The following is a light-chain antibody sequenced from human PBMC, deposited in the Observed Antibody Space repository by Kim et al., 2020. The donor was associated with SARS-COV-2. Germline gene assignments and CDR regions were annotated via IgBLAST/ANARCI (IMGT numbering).Light chain of an antibody. Sequence: QSALTQPASVSGSPGQSITISCSGTSSDIGTYDYVSWFQQHPGKAPKLLTFDVTRRPSGISNRFSGSKSGNTASLTISGLQTEDEADYYCSSFTTSSTFVFGTGTKDTVL. CDR1: SSDIGTYDY. J-gene: IGLJ1*01. CDR3: SSFTTSSTFV. V-gene: IGLV2-14*01. CDR2: DVT.